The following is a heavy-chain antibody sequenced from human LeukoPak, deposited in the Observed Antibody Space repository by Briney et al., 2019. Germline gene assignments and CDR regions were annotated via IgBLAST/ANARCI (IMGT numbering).Heavy chain of an antibody. V-gene: IGHV3-7*04. CDR2: IKTDGSQT. Sequence: PGGSLRLSCAASGFKFTNYWMNWVRQAPGKGLEWVANIKTDGSQTNYVNSMKGRFTISRDNTKNSLYLQMNSLRDEDTAVYYCARNMGYEQFDYWGQGTLVTVSS. D-gene: IGHD2-8*01. J-gene: IGHJ4*02. CDR1: GFKFTNYW. CDR3: ARNMGYEQFDY.